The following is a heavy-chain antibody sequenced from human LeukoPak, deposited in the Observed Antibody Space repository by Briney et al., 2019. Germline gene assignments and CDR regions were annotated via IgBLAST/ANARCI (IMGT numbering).Heavy chain of an antibody. CDR2: IRSDNSDT. J-gene: IGHJ4*02. Sequence: GGSLRLSCAASGFTFSNYGMHWVRQALGKGLEWLSSIRSDNSDTYYADSVKGRFTISRDNSKNTLYLQMNNLRVEDTAVFYCVNGESFYGDYGFDYWGQGTLVTVSS. CDR3: VNGESFYGDYGFDY. V-gene: IGHV3-30*02. CDR1: GFTFSNYG. D-gene: IGHD4-17*01.